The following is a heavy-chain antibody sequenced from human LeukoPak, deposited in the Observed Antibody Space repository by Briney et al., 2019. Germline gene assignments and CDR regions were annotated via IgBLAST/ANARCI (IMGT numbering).Heavy chain of an antibody. CDR2: IGPSSSPI. V-gene: IGHV3-48*04. CDR1: GFTFSSYI. Sequence: GGSLRLSCAASGFTFSSYIMNWVRQAPGKGLEWVSYIGPSSSPISYADSVKGRFTISRDNAKNSLFLQMNSLRAEDTAVYYCARRSDWFDSWGQGTLVTVSS. J-gene: IGHJ5*01. CDR3: ARRSDWFDS.